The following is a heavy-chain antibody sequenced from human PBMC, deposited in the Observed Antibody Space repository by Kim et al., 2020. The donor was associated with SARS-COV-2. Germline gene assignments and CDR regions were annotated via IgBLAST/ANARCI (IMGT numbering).Heavy chain of an antibody. V-gene: IGHV4-59*09. CDR3: ARGGDYAFDI. D-gene: IGHD3-16*01. Sequence: STNSTPPLRSRAPISVDTSKNQFSRKLGSVTAADTAVYYCARGGDYAFDIWGQGTMVTVSS. J-gene: IGHJ3*02. CDR2: ST.